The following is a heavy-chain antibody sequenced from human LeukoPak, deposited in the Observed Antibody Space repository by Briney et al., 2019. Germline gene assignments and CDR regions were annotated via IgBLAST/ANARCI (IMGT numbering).Heavy chain of an antibody. J-gene: IGHJ4*02. D-gene: IGHD2-2*01. CDR1: GGTFSSYA. V-gene: IGHV1-69*13. CDR2: IIPIFGTA. Sequence: ASVKVSCKASGGTFSSYAINWVRQAPGQGLEWMGGIIPIFGTANYAQKFQDRVTITADESTSTAYMELSSLRSEDTAIYYCASKLYCSNTRCRNFPFAYWGQGTLVTVSS. CDR3: ASKLYCSNTRCRNFPFAY.